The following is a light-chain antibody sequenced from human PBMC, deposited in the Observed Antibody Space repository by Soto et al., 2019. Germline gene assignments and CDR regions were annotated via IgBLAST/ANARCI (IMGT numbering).Light chain of an antibody. CDR2: KAS. CDR3: HQYSASHT. Sequence: DIQKTQSPSSLSASVGDRIIITCRASQSISSWLAWYQQKPGKAPKLLIYKASSLESGVPSRFSGSGSGTEFTLTISSLQPDDSATYFCHQYSASHTFGGGTKVEIK. V-gene: IGKV1-5*03. CDR1: QSISSW. J-gene: IGKJ4*01.